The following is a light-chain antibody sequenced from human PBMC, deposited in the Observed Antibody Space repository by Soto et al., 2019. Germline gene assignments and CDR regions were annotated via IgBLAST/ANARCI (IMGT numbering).Light chain of an antibody. CDR2: NVS. CDR1: SSDIGGYNS. V-gene: IGLV2-14*01. J-gene: IGLJ1*01. CDR3: SSYTSSSTYV. Sequence: QSALTQPASVSGSPGQSIAISCTGTSSDIGGYNSVSWYQRHPGKAPKLMIYNVSNRPSGVSDRFSGSKSGNTASLTISGLQAEDEADYYCSSYTSSSTYVFGTGTKVTVL.